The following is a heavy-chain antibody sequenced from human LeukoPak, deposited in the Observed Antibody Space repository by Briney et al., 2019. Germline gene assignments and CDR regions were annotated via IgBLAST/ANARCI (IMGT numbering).Heavy chain of an antibody. CDR3: ASTITMIVASLRAFDI. V-gene: IGHV1-69*06. Sequence: GASVKVSCKASGGTFSSYAISWVRQAPGQGLEWMGGIIPIFGTANYAQKFQGRVTITADKSTSTAYMELSSLRSEDTAVYYCASTITMIVASLRAFDIWGQGTMVTVSS. CDR2: IIPIFGTA. CDR1: GGTFSSYA. J-gene: IGHJ3*02. D-gene: IGHD3-22*01.